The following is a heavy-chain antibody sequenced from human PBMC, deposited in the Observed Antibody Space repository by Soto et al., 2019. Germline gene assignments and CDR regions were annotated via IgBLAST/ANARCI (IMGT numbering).Heavy chain of an antibody. Sequence: GGSLRLSCAASGFTFSSYSMSWVRQAPGKGLEWVSAISGSGGSTYYADSVKGRFTISRDNSKNTLYLQMNSLRAEDTAVYYCAHTQGVLVVAATGGYNWFDPWGQGTLVTVSS. J-gene: IGHJ5*02. CDR2: ISGSGGST. CDR1: GFTFSSYS. CDR3: AHTQGVLVVAATGGYNWFDP. D-gene: IGHD2-15*01. V-gene: IGHV3-23*01.